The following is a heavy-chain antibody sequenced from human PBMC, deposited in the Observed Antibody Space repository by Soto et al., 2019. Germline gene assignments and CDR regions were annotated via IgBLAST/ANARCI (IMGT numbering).Heavy chain of an antibody. J-gene: IGHJ6*02. CDR3: ARGEYDVVVMAGTSRGYQHAYNGMDV. Sequence: QDHLVQSGAAVKKPASSVKISCRSTGGTFSTYAFSWVRQAPGQGLEWMGGIIPMFATPIYAQKYQGRVTLTAYDSTSTAYMEVTSLRSNDTAVYFCARGEYDVVVMAGTSRGYQHAYNGMDVWGQGTSVTVSS. D-gene: IGHD2-15*01. V-gene: IGHV1-69*12. CDR2: IIPMFATP. CDR1: GGTFSTYA.